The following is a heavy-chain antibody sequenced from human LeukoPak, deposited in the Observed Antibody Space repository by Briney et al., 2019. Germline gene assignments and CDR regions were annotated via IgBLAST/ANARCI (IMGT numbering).Heavy chain of an antibody. CDR3: AKELYGNPSGY. J-gene: IGHJ4*02. D-gene: IGHD2-8*01. Sequence: GGSLRLSCAASGFTFSSSAMSWVRQAPGKGLEWVSITSGSGGTTYYAASVRGRFTISRDNAKTTLFLQMSSLRAGDTALYYCAKELYGNPSGYWGQGTRVTVSS. CDR2: TSGSGGTT. CDR1: GFTFSSSA. V-gene: IGHV3-23*01.